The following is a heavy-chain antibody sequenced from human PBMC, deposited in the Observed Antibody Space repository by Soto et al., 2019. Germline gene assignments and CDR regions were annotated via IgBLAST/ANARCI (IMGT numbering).Heavy chain of an antibody. Sequence: GGSLRLSCEASGLIVNNNFMNWVRQAPGRGLEWVSVINPEGRTYYADSVKDRFTISRDTSKNTLYLQMNSLRVEDTAVYYCARALRGVLPPQYYGMDVWGQGTTVTVSS. V-gene: IGHV3-66*01. CDR3: ARALRGVLPPQYYGMDV. CDR2: INPEGRT. CDR1: GLIVNNNF. J-gene: IGHJ6*02. D-gene: IGHD2-15*01.